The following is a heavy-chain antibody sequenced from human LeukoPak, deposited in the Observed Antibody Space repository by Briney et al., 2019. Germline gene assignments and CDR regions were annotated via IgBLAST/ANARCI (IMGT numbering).Heavy chain of an antibody. D-gene: IGHD3-22*01. J-gene: IGHJ4*02. CDR2: ISYDGSNK. Sequence: GGSLRFSCAASGFTFSSYAMHWVRKAPGKGLEGVAVISYDGSNKYYADSVKGRFTISRDNSKNTLYLQMNSLRAEDTAVYYCARDRIVVVKIFDYWGQGTLVTVSS. CDR3: ARDRIVVVKIFDY. V-gene: IGHV3-30*04. CDR1: GFTFSSYA.